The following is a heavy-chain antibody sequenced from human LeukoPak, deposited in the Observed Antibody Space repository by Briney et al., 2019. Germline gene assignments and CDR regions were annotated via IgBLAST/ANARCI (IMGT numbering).Heavy chain of an antibody. CDR2: INAANGNT. J-gene: IGHJ4*02. D-gene: IGHD3-22*01. Sequence: ASVKVSCKASGGTFSSYAISWVRQAPGQRLEWMGWINAANGNTKYSQKFQGRVTITRDTSASTAYMELSSLRSEDTAVYYCARDPHDYHDSSGYYGGYWGQGTLVTVSS. V-gene: IGHV1-3*01. CDR3: ARDPHDYHDSSGYYGGY. CDR1: GGTFSSYA.